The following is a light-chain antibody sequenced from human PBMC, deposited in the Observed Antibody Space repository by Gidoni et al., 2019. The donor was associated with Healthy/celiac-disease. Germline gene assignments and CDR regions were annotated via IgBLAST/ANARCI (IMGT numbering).Light chain of an antibody. CDR1: QGISSY. CDR3: QQLNSYPLT. J-gene: IGKJ4*01. Sequence: IQLTQSPSSLSASVGDRVTITCRASQGISSYLAWDQQKPGKAHKLLIYAASTLQSGVPSRFSGSGSGTDFTLTISSLQPEDFATYYCQQLNSYPLTFGGGTKVEIK. CDR2: AAS. V-gene: IGKV1-9*01.